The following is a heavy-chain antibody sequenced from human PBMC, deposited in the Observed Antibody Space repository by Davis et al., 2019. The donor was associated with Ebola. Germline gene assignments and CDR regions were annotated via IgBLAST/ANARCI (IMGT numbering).Heavy chain of an antibody. CDR3: ARGGIAVAAPGAFDI. V-gene: IGHV1-46*03. CDR1: GYTFTSYY. D-gene: IGHD6-19*01. Sequence: ASVKVSCKASGYTFTSYYMHWVRQAPGQGLEWMGIINHSGGSTSYAQKFQGRVTMTRDTSTSTVYLELSSLRSEDTAVYYCARGGIAVAAPGAFDIWGQGTMVTVSS. CDR2: INHSGGST. J-gene: IGHJ3*02.